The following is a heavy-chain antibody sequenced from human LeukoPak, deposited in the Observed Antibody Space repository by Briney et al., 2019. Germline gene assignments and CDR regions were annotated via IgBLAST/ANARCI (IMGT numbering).Heavy chain of an antibody. V-gene: IGHV1-2*02. J-gene: IGHJ4*02. D-gene: IGHD1-14*01. CDR2: INPNSGDT. Sequence: GASVKVSCKASGYTFTDYFVHWVRQAPGQGLEWMAWINPNSGDTKYAQKFQGRVIVTRDTSISTAYMELSSLRSDDTAVYYCARVRDLTGLLYWGQGTLVTVSS. CDR1: GYTFTDYF. CDR3: ARVRDLTGLLY.